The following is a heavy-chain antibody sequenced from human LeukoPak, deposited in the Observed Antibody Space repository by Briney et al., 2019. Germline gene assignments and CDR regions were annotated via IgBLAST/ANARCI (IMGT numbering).Heavy chain of an antibody. D-gene: IGHD2-2*02. CDR2: MNPNSGNT. CDR1: GYTFTSYD. Sequence: ASVKVSCKASGYTFTSYDINWVRQATGRGLEWMGWMNPNSGNTGYAQKFQGRVTITRNTSISTAYMELSSLRSEDTAVYYCAREVSGHQLLYGRRAFDIWGQGTMVTVSS. CDR3: AREVSGHQLLYGRRAFDI. V-gene: IGHV1-8*03. J-gene: IGHJ3*02.